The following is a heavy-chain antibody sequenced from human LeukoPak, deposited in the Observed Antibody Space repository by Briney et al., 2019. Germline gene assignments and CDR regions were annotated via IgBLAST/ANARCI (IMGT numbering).Heavy chain of an antibody. J-gene: IGHJ4*02. CDR1: GFTFSSYW. CDR2: IKSDETCT. V-gene: IGHV3-74*01. Sequence: GGSLRLSCAASGFTFSSYWLHWVRQAPGKGLVWVARIKSDETCTDYADSVKGRFTISRDDAKNTLYLQMNSLRAEDTAIYYCTTIRPDYWGQGALVTVSS. D-gene: IGHD5-12*01. CDR3: TTIRPDY.